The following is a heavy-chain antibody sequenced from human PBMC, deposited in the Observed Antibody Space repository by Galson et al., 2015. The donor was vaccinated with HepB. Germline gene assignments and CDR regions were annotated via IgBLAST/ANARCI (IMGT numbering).Heavy chain of an antibody. CDR3: ARAAGDSSTYANDY. Sequence: SVKVSCKASGYTFTSYNMHWVRQAPGQSLEWMGWINTGNGHTKYSQKFQGRVTITRDTSASTAYMELSRLRSEDTAVYYCARAAGDSSTYANDYWGQGALVTVS. J-gene: IGHJ4*02. CDR1: GYTFTSYN. CDR2: INTGNGHT. V-gene: IGHV1-3*04. D-gene: IGHD5-18*01.